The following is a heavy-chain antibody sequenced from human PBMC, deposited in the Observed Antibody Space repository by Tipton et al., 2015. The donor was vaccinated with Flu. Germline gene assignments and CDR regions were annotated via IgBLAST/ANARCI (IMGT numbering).Heavy chain of an antibody. V-gene: IGHV3-53*04. J-gene: IGHJ6*02. D-gene: IGHD2-8*02. CDR2: IYTNGST. Sequence: SLRLSCAASGFTVSSNYMSWVRQAPGKGLEWVSLIYTNGSTYYSDSVKGRFTISSHNSKNTLYLQMRSLRPDDTAVYYCAILPYHAYWYFEMHVWGHGTTVTVSS. CDR3: AILPYHAYWYFEMHV. CDR1: GFTVSSNY.